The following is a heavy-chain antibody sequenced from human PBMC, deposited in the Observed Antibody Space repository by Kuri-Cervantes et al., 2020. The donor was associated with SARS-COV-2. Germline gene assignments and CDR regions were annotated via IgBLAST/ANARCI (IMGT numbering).Heavy chain of an antibody. Sequence: GESLKISCAASGFTFSSYSMNWVRQAPGKGLEWVSSISSSSYIYYADSVKGRFTISRDNAKNSLYLQMNSLRAEDTAVYYCASLDHGLGSYYHTFPHDYWGLGTQVTVSS. CDR2: ISSSSYI. D-gene: IGHD3-10*01. CDR1: GFTFSSYS. J-gene: IGHJ4*02. V-gene: IGHV3-21*01. CDR3: ASLDHGLGSYYHTFPHDY.